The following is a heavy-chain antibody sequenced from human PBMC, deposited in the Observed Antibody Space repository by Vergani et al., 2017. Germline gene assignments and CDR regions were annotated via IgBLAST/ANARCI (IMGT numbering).Heavy chain of an antibody. V-gene: IGHV3-23*01. J-gene: IGHJ6*03. D-gene: IGHD2-2*01. CDR3: RSTSCPLCYYYYYMDV. CDR1: GFSFPGYA. Sequence: EVQLLESGGGLVQPGGSLRLSCEASGFSFPGYAMSWVRQAPGKGLEWVSSVSGSSATPYYADSVKGRFIISRDNSKNTLHLQMNSLRADDTAVYYCRSTSCPLCYYYYYMDVWGKGTTVTVSS. CDR2: VSGSSATP.